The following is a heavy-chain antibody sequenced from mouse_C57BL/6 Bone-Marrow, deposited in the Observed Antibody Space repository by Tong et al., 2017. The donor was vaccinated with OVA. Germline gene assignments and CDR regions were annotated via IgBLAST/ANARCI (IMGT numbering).Heavy chain of an antibody. CDR1: GFSLTSYG. CDR2: IWAGGST. J-gene: IGHJ4*01. D-gene: IGHD2-3*01. V-gene: IGHV2-9*02. Sequence: VQLQESGPGLVAPSQSLSITCTVSGFSLTSYGVHWVRQPPGKGLEWLGVIWAGGSTNFNSAIMSRLSISKDNTKSQVFLKMNSLQTDDTAMYYCARKVGRLMVTPYAMDYWGQGTSVTVSS. CDR3: ARKVGRLMVTPYAMDY.